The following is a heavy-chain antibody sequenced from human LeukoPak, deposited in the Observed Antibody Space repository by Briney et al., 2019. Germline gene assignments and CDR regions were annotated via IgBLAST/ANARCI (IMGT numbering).Heavy chain of an antibody. Sequence: GGSLRLSCAASGFTFSSYWMSWVRQAPGKGLEWVSVIYSGGSTYYADSVKGRFTISRDNSKNTLYLQMNSLRAEDTAVYYCARFPRYWGQGTLVTVSS. CDR1: GFTFSSYW. V-gene: IGHV3-53*01. CDR3: ARFPRY. CDR2: IYSGGST. J-gene: IGHJ4*02.